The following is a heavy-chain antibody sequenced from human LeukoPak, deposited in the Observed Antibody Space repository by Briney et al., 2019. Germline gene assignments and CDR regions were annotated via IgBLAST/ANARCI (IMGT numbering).Heavy chain of an antibody. J-gene: IGHJ4*02. CDR1: GSTFSSYA. V-gene: IGHV3-53*04. Sequence: GGSLRLSCAASGSTFSSYAMSWVRQAPGKGLEWVSSIYGGGGTYYADSVKGRFTISRHSSKNTLYLQMNSLRAEDTAVYYCARGALYFDFWGQGTLVTVSS. CDR2: IYGGGGT. CDR3: ARGALYFDF.